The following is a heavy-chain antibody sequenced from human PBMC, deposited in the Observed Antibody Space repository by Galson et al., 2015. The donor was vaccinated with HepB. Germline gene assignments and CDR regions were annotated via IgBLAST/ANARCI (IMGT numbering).Heavy chain of an antibody. CDR3: VRDRADGYFDWFPAH. Sequence: SLRLSCAVSGFTVSYNHMSWVRQAPGKGLEWVSIIYNDDNTNYADTVKGRFTVSGHNSMNTMYLQMNSLRTEDTAVYFCVRDRADGYFDWFPAHWGQGTLVTVSS. J-gene: IGHJ4*02. CDR1: GFTVSYNH. CDR2: IYNDDNT. V-gene: IGHV3-53*04. D-gene: IGHD3-9*01.